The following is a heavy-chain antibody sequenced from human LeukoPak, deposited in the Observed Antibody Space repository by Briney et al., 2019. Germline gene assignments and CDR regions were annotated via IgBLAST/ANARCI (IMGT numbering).Heavy chain of an antibody. CDR1: GYSISSNYY. CDR2: IYYSGST. D-gene: IGHD3-3*01. J-gene: IGHJ4*02. Sequence: PSETLSLTCAVSGYSISSNYYWSWIRQPPGKGLEWIGYIYYSGSTYYNPSLKSRVTISVDTSKNQFSLKLSSVTAADTAVYYCARVRIFGVVIMDYWGQGTLVTVSS. CDR3: ARVRIFGVVIMDY. V-gene: IGHV4-30-4*08.